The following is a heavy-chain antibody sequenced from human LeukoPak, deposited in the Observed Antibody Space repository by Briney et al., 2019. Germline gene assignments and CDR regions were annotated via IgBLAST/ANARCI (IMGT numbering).Heavy chain of an antibody. V-gene: IGHV4-34*01. CDR1: GGSFSGYY. CDR2: INHSGNT. D-gene: IGHD2-15*01. J-gene: IGHJ3*02. CDR3: ARGGYCSGRSCSYLKRRAFDI. Sequence: PSETLSLTCAVYGGSFSGYYWSWIRQPPGKGLEWIGEINHSGNTNYNPSLKSRVTISVDTSKSQFSLRLSSVTAADTAVYYCARGGYCSGRSCSYLKRRAFDIWGQGTMGTVSS.